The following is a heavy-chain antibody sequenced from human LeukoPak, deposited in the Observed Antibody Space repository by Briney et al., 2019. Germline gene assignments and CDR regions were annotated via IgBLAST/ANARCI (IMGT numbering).Heavy chain of an antibody. Sequence: GGSLRLSCAASGFTFSSYAMSWVRQAPGKGLEWVSAISGSGGSTYYADSVKGRFTISRDNSKNTLYLQMNSLRAEDTAVYYCARGYLGRTTSSDCCPLDYWGQGILVTVSS. D-gene: IGHD1-14*01. CDR3: ARGYLGRTTSSDCCPLDY. CDR1: GFTFSSYA. V-gene: IGHV3-23*01. J-gene: IGHJ4*02. CDR2: ISGSGGST.